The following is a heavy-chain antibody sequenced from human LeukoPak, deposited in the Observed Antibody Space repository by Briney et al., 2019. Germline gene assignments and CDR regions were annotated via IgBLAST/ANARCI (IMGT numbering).Heavy chain of an antibody. V-gene: IGHV4-4*07. CDR3: AKSNGYGLIDI. CDR2: IYTSGST. CDR1: GGFISSYY. J-gene: IGHJ3*02. D-gene: IGHD3-22*01. Sequence: SETLSLTCTVSGGFISSYYWSWIRQPAGKGLEWIGRIYTSGSTNYNSSLKSRVTMSVDTSRNQFSLKLNSVTAADTAVYYCAKSNGYGLIDIWGQGTMVTVSS.